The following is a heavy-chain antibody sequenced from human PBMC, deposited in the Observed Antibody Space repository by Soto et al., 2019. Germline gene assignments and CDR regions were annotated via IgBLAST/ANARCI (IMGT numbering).Heavy chain of an antibody. CDR1: GSPFASYA. D-gene: IGHD6-19*01. J-gene: IGHJ4*02. Sequence: EVQLLESGGGLVQPGGSLGLSCAASGSPFASYARTWVRRPPGKGLGWVSAITGSGGTTYYADSVKGRFTISRDNSKNTLYLQMNSLRAEDTAVYYCAKDLYSSGWYRLWGQGTLVTVSS. CDR2: ITGSGGTT. CDR3: AKDLYSSGWYRL. V-gene: IGHV3-23*01.